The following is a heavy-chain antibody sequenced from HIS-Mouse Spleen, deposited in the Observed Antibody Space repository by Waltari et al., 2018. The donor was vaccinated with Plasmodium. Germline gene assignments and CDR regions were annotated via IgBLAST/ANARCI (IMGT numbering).Heavy chain of an antibody. Sequence: EVQLVESGGGLVQPGGSLRLSCAASGFNFSSYLMRWVRQAPGKGREWVANIKQDGSGKYYVDSVKGRFTISRDNAKNSLYLQMNSLRAEDTAVYYCASSWYWYFDLWGRGTLVTVSS. CDR3: ASSWYWYFDL. CDR2: IKQDGSGK. CDR1: GFNFSSYL. V-gene: IGHV3-7*01. J-gene: IGHJ2*01. D-gene: IGHD6-13*01.